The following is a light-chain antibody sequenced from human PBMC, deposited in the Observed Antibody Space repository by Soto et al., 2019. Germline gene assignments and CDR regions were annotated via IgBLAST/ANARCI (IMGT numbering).Light chain of an antibody. J-gene: IGLJ2*01. Sequence: QSALTQPASVSGSPGQSITISCTGTSSDVGGYNYVSWYQQYPGKAPKLMIYDVSNWPSGASNRFSGSKSGNTASLTISGLQAEDEADYYCSSYTSSTTGVVFGGGTKVTVL. V-gene: IGLV2-14*01. CDR2: DVS. CDR1: SSDVGGYNY. CDR3: SSYTSSTTGVV.